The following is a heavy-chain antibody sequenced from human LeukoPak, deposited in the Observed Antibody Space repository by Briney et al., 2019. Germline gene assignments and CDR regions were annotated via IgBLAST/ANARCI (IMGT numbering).Heavy chain of an antibody. J-gene: IGHJ4*02. V-gene: IGHV3-48*03. Sequence: GGSLRLSCAASGFTFSSYDMNWVRQAPGKGLEWVPYISSSGNTIYYADSVKGRFSIYRDNDKNSLYLQVISLRAEDMSFYYCARASGYDIYWGQGTLVTVSS. CDR2: ISSSGNTI. CDR3: ARASGYDIY. D-gene: IGHD5-12*01. CDR1: GFTFSSYD.